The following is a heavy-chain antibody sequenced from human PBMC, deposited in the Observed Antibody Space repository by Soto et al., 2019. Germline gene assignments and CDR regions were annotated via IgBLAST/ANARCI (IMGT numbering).Heavy chain of an antibody. D-gene: IGHD4-17*01. J-gene: IGHJ2*01. CDR3: ARDLFFLMIRGPLGSSLFPTRRSSDL. V-gene: IGHV3-74*01. CDR2: VNSDGSST. CDR1: GFTFSSHW. Sequence: GGSLRLSCAASGFTFSSHWMHWVRQAPGKGPVWVSRVNSDGSSTGYADSVKGRSTISRDNGKNTLYLQMNSLRAEDTAVYYCARDLFFLMIRGPLGSSLFPTRRSSDL.